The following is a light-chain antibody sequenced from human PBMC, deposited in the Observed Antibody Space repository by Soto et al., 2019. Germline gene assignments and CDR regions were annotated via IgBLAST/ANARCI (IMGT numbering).Light chain of an antibody. CDR3: TSWTTSTTMK. V-gene: IGLV2-14*01. CDR1: SSDVGAYNY. Sequence: QSALTQPASVSGSPGQSITISCTGTSSDVGAYNYVSWYQQHPGKAPKLMIYDVNIRPSGVSNHFSGSKSGNTASLTISGLQAEDEADYYCTSWTTSTTMKFGGGTKLTVL. J-gene: IGLJ2*01. CDR2: DVN.